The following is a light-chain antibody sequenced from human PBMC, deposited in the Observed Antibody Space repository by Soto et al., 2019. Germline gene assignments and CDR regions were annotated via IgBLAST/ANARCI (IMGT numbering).Light chain of an antibody. V-gene: IGLV2-14*01. Sequence: QSVLTQPASVSVSPGQSITISCSGATSDIGTYNYVSWYQHHPGKVPKVIIYEVSNRPSGVSNRFSGSKSGNTASLTISGLQAEDEADYYCSSYTSSATLVFGGGTKVTVL. J-gene: IGLJ3*02. CDR2: EVS. CDR1: TSDIGTYNY. CDR3: SSYTSSATLV.